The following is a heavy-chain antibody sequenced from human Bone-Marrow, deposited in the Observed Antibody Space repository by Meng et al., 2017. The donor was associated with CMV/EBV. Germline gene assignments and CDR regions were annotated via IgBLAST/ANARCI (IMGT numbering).Heavy chain of an antibody. D-gene: IGHD3-16*01. CDR2: ISKTGDGT. CDR1: GFTFANFG. Sequence: GESLKISCEASGFTFANFGMIWVRQAPGTGLEWVSTISKTGDGTHYGDSVKGRFTISRDNSKSTLYLQMNSLTTDDTAVYYCAKDPSTGWGDWFDPWGQGSPVTVSS. J-gene: IGHJ5*02. V-gene: IGHV3-23*01. CDR3: AKDPSTGWGDWFDP.